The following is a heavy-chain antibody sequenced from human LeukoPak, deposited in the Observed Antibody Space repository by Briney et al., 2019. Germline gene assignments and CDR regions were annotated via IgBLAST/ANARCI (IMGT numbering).Heavy chain of an antibody. CDR1: GGPISSGSYY. J-gene: IGHJ5*02. D-gene: IGHD2-15*01. V-gene: IGHV4-61*02. Sequence: SQTLSLTCTVSGGPISSGSYYWSWIRQPAGKGLEWIGRIYTSGSTNYNPSLKSRVTISVDTSKNQFSLKLSSVTAADTAVYYCARDIVVVVAATNWFDPWGQGTLVTVSS. CDR2: IYTSGST. CDR3: ARDIVVVVAATNWFDP.